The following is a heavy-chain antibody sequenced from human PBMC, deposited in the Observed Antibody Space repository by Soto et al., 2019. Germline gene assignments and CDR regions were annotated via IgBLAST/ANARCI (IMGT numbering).Heavy chain of an antibody. CDR2: IWYDGSNK. CDR1: GFTFSSYG. V-gene: IGHV3-33*01. J-gene: IGHJ6*02. CDR3: ARIRGVRFYYYGMDV. D-gene: IGHD3-10*01. Sequence: SLRLSCAASGFTFSSYGMHWVRQGPGKGLEWVAVIWYDGSNKYYADSVKGRFTVSRDNSKDTLYLQMNSLRAEDTAVYYCARIRGVRFYYYGMDVWGQGTTVTVSS.